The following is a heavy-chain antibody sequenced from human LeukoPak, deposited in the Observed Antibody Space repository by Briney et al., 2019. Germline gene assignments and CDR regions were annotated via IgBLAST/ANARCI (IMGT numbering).Heavy chain of an antibody. D-gene: IGHD3-10*01. V-gene: IGHV3-7*01. CDR2: IRKDASQK. J-gene: IGHJ4*02. CDR3: ARDGSYGSGSPDY. CDR1: AFTFSNYW. Sequence: GGSLRLSCATSAFTFSNYWMTWVRQAPGKGLEWVANIRKDASQKYYVDSVKGRFTISRDNAKNSVYLQMSSLRAEDTAVYYCARDGSYGSGSPDYWGQGTLVTVSS.